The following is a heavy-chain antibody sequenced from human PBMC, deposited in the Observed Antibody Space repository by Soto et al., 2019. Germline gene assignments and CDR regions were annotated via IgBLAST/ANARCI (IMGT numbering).Heavy chain of an antibody. J-gene: IGHJ6*02. V-gene: IGHV1-18*01. Sequence: GASVKVSCKASGYTFTNYGFSWVRQAPGQGLEWMGWISGYNGNTKYAEKFQGRVTMTTDTSTSTANKELRSLRSDDTAEYYCTREGQAPYYYYGMDVGGQGTGVTVSS. CDR3: TREGQAPYYYYGMDV. CDR1: GYTFTNYG. CDR2: ISGYNGNT.